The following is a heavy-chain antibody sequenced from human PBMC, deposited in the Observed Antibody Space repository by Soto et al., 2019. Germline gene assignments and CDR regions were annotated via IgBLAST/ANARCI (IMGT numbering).Heavy chain of an antibody. CDR2: INPNSGGT. CDR1: GYTFTGYY. Sequence: ASVKVSCKASGYTFTGYYMHWVRQAPGQGLGRMGWINPNSGGTNYAQKFQGRVTMTRGTSVSTAYMELSRLRSDDTAVYYCARHTVVTYWYFDLWGRGTLVTVSS. V-gene: IGHV1-2*02. D-gene: IGHD3-22*01. J-gene: IGHJ2*01. CDR3: ARHTVVTYWYFDL.